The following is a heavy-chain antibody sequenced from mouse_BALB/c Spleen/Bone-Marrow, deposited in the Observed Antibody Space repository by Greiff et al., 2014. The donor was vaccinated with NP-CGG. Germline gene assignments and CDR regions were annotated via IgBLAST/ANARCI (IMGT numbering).Heavy chain of an antibody. D-gene: IGHD2-10*02. Sequence: EVKLQESGGGLVKPGGSLKLSCAASGFTFSDYYMCWIRRTPEKRLEWVATVSDGGNYTYYPDSVKGRFTISRDNAKNNLYLQMSSLKSEDTAMYYRVRSGGRYGAMDYWGQGTSVTVSS. V-gene: IGHV5-4*02. CDR3: VRSGGRYGAMDY. CDR2: VSDGGNYT. J-gene: IGHJ4*01. CDR1: GFTFSDYY.